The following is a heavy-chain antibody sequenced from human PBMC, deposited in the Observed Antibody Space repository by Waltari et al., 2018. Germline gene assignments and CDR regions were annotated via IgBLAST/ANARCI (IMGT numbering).Heavy chain of an antibody. Sequence: QLQLQESGPGLVKPSETLSLTCTVSGGPISSRIYYWGWIRQPPGKGLEWIESIYYSGSTYYNPSLKSRVTISVDTSKNQFSLKLSSVTAADTAVNYCARDLVGGKDYWGQGTLVTVSS. J-gene: IGHJ4*02. V-gene: IGHV4-39*07. D-gene: IGHD2-15*01. CDR3: ARDLVGGKDY. CDR2: IYYSGST. CDR1: GGPISSRIYY.